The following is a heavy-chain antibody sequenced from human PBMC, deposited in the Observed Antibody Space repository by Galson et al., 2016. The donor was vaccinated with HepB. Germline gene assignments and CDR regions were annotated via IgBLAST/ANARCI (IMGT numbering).Heavy chain of an antibody. D-gene: IGHD1-26*01. J-gene: IGHJ4*02. CDR3: AREDMLGALYFDL. CDR2: IPKSGTNE. Sequence: SLRLSCAASGFTFDNYDMHWVRQAPGKGLEWVAFIPKSGTNENYADSVKGRFTVSRDNSKNTLYQHMNTVIPDDAAMYFCAREDMLGALYFDLWGQGTLVTVSS. CDR1: GFTFDNYD. V-gene: IGHV3-30-3*01.